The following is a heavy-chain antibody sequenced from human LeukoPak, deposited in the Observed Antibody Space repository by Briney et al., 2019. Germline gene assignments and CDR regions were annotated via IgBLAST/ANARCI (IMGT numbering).Heavy chain of an antibody. V-gene: IGHV3-9*03. CDR1: GFTFDDYA. Sequence: GGSLRLSCAASGFTFDDYAMHWVRQAPGKGLEWVSGISWNSGSIGYADSVKGRFTISRDNAKNSLYLQMNSLRAEDMALYYCAKDSSIAVAGNGFDYWGQGTLVPVSS. CDR2: ISWNSGSI. CDR3: AKDSSIAVAGNGFDY. D-gene: IGHD6-19*01. J-gene: IGHJ4*02.